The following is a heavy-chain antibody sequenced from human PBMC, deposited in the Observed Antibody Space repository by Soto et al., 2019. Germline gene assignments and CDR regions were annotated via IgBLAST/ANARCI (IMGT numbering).Heavy chain of an antibody. CDR2: ISYSGSP. V-gene: IGHV4-30-4*01. CDR3: ARAWDF. J-gene: IGHJ1*01. Sequence: SETLFLTCTVSGVSVSRDYQWIWIRQPPGKGLEWIGHISYSGSPYYHPSLRSRLSISVDTSKNQFSLKVKSVTAADTAVYYCARAWDFWGQGTLVTVS. CDR1: GVSVSRDYQ. D-gene: IGHD1-26*01.